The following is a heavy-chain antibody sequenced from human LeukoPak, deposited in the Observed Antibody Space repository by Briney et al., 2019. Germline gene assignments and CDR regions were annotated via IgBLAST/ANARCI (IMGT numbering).Heavy chain of an antibody. D-gene: IGHD1-26*01. V-gene: IGHV1-46*01. CDR2: ISPSGGST. J-gene: IGHJ3*02. CDR3: ARVGRGSAFDI. CDR1: GYTFTSNY. Sequence: GASVKVSCKAFGYTFTSNYMHWVRQAPGQGPEWMGVISPSGGSTTYAQKFQGRVTLTRDMSTSTDYLELSSLRSEDTAVYYCARVGRGSAFDIWGQGTMVTVSS.